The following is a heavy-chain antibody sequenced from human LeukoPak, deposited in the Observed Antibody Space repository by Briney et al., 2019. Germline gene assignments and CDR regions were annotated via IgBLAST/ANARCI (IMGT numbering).Heavy chain of an antibody. D-gene: IGHD6-13*01. V-gene: IGHV4-34*01. J-gene: IGHJ4*02. CDR2: INHSGST. Sequence: SETLSLTCAVYGGSFSGYYWSWIRQPPGKGLEWIGEINHSGSTNYNPSLKSRVTISVDTSKNQFSLKLSSVTAADTAVYYCARGAGGAAAGFDWGQGTLVTVSS. CDR3: ARGAGGAAAGFD. CDR1: GGSFSGYY.